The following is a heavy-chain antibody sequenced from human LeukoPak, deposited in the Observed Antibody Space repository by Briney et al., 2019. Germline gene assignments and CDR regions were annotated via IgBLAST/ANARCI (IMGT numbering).Heavy chain of an antibody. V-gene: IGHV4-4*07. D-gene: IGHD6-19*01. CDR3: ARGIGYSSGWYLDYNWFDP. CDR1: GGSISSFY. CDR2: IYTSGST. Sequence: SETLSLTGTGSGGSISSFYWSWIRQPAGKGLEWIGRIYTSGSTNYNPSLKRRVTISVDTSKNQFSLKLSSVAAADTAVYYCARGIGYSSGWYLDYNWFDPWGQGTLVTVSS. J-gene: IGHJ5*02.